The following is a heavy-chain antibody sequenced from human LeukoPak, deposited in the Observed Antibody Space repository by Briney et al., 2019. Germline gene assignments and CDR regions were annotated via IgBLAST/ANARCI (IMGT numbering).Heavy chain of an antibody. Sequence: ASVKVSCKASGYTFTSYGISWVRQAPGQGLEWMGWISAYNGNTNYAQKLQGRVTMTTDTSTSTAYMELRSLRSDDTAVYYCAREVPYDTSVYYQPFDYWGQGTLVTVSS. CDR3: AREVPYDTSVYYQPFDY. V-gene: IGHV1-18*01. J-gene: IGHJ4*02. D-gene: IGHD3-22*01. CDR1: GYTFTSYG. CDR2: ISAYNGNT.